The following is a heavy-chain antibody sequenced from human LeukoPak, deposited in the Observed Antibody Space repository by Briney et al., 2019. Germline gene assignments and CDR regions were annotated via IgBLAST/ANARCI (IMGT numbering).Heavy chain of an antibody. CDR1: GGSISSYY. Sequence: PSETLSLTCTVSGGSISSYYWSWIRQPAGKGLEWIGRIYTSGSTNYNPSLKSRVTMSVDTFKNQFSLKLSSVTAADTAVYYCAREKDDYGDYVAFDIWGQGTMVTVSS. CDR2: IYTSGST. V-gene: IGHV4-4*07. CDR3: AREKDDYGDYVAFDI. J-gene: IGHJ3*02. D-gene: IGHD4-17*01.